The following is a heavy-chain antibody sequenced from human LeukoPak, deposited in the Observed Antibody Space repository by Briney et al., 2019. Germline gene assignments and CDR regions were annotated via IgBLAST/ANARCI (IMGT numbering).Heavy chain of an antibody. J-gene: IGHJ4*02. Sequence: GGSLRLSCAASGFTFSSYGMHWVRQAPGKGLEWVAFIRYDGSNKYYADSVKGRFTISRDNSKNTLYLQMNSLRAEDTAVYYCAKDLIDSSSPEGYFDYWGQGTLVTVSS. CDR1: GFTFSSYG. CDR2: IRYDGSNK. CDR3: AKDLIDSSSPEGYFDY. V-gene: IGHV3-30*02. D-gene: IGHD6-6*01.